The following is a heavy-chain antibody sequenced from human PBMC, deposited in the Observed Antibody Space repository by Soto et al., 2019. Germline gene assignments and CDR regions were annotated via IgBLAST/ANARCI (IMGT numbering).Heavy chain of an antibody. D-gene: IGHD6-6*01. CDR1: GGSISSSTYY. V-gene: IGHV4-39*01. Sequence: SETLSLTCTVSGGSISSSTYYWDWIRQPPGKGLEWIGAMYYTGNKNYNPSLEGRVTMSVDTSKNQFSLKLSSVTPTDTAVYYCARRSSSSLGSLFDPWGRGILVTVSS. CDR3: ARRSSSSLGSLFDP. J-gene: IGHJ5*02. CDR2: MYYTGNK.